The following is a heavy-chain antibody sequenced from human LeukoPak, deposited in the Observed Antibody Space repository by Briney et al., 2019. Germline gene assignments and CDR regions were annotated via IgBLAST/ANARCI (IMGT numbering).Heavy chain of an antibody. Sequence: ASVKVSCKASGYTFTGYYMHWVRQAPGQGLEWMGWINPNSGGTNYAQKFQGRVTMTRDTSISTAYMELSRLGSDDTAVYYCAREWGSWYVFDYWGQGTLVTVSS. CDR2: INPNSGGT. D-gene: IGHD6-13*01. CDR1: GYTFTGYY. V-gene: IGHV1-2*02. J-gene: IGHJ4*02. CDR3: AREWGSWYVFDY.